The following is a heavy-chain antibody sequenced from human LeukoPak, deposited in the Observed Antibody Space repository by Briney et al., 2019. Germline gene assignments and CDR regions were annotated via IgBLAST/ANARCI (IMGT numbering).Heavy chain of an antibody. J-gene: IGHJ5*02. D-gene: IGHD3-3*01. V-gene: IGHV3-64*01. CDR3: ARKRLRFLVNWFDP. Sequence: GGSLRLSCAASGFTFSSYAMHWVRQSPGKGLEYVSAISSNGGSTYYANSVKGRFTISRDNSKNTLYLQMGSLRAEDMAVYYCARKRLRFLVNWFDPWGQGTLVTVSS. CDR1: GFTFSSYA. CDR2: ISSNGGST.